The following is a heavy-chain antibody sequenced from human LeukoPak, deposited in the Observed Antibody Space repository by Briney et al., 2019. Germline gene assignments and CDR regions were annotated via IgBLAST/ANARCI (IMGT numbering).Heavy chain of an antibody. V-gene: IGHV4-59*08. J-gene: IGHJ3*02. CDR2: IYYSGST. CDR1: GGSISSYY. D-gene: IGHD6-19*01. CDR3: ARLRPVAGYDAFDI. Sequence: SETLSLTCSVSGGSISSYYWSWIRQPPGKGLEWIGYIYYSGSTNYNPSLKSRVTMSVDTSKNQFSLNLTPVTAADTAVYYCARLRPVAGYDAFDIWATGQWSPSLQ.